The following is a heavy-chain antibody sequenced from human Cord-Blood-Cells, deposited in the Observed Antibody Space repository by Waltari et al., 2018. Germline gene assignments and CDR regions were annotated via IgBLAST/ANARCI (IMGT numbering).Heavy chain of an antibody. J-gene: IGHJ4*02. CDR1: GGSISSSSYY. CDR3: ARGGDCSGGSCYSSFDY. CDR2: IYYRGGT. D-gene: IGHD2-15*01. V-gene: IGHV4-39*07. Sequence: QLQLQESGPGLVKPSETLSLTCTVSGGSISSSSYYWGWIRQPPGDGLEWIGSIYYRGGTYYTPSLKSRVTISVDTAKNQFSLKLSAVTAADTAVYYCARGGDCSGGSCYSSFDYWGQGTLVTVSS.